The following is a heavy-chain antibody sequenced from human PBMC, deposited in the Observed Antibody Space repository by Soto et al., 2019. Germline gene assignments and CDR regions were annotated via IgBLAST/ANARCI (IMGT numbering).Heavy chain of an antibody. D-gene: IGHD2-21*01. CDR1: GGTFSTYS. CDR3: TIGSWSGEVFDI. J-gene: IGHJ3*02. Sequence: QVQLVQSGAEVKKPGSSVKVSCKDSGGTFSTYSMFWVRQAPGQGLEWMGRIIPMLGIANYAQRFQDRVTITADKSTATAYMELSSLSSEDTALYYCTIGSWSGEVFDIWGQGPMVTVSS. V-gene: IGHV1-69*02. CDR2: IIPMLGIA.